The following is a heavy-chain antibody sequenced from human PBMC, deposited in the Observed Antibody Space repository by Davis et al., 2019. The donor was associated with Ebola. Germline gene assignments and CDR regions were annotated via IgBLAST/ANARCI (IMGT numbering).Heavy chain of an antibody. V-gene: IGHV3-7*01. Sequence: GEPLKISCAASGFTFSSYWMSWFRQAPGKGLEWVATIKQDGSEKYYVDSVKGRFTISRDNANNSLYLQMNSLRDEDTAVYYCAREKGRITMVQGVIITGHFFDYWGQGTLVTVSS. J-gene: IGHJ4*02. CDR1: GFTFSSYW. CDR3: AREKGRITMVQGVIITGHFFDY. D-gene: IGHD3-10*01. CDR2: IKQDGSEK.